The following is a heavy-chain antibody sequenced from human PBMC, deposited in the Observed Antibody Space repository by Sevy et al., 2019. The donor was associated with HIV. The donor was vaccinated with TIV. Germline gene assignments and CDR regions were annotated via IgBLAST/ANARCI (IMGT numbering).Heavy chain of an antibody. V-gene: IGHV3-30-3*01. CDR3: VRDSRWTPIVVVEVGGMDV. J-gene: IGHJ6*02. CDR1: GFTFSNYA. Sequence: GGSLRLSCVASGFTFSNYAMHWVHQAPGKGLEWVAVISYDGSHKYYADSVKGRFTISRDNSKNTLDLQMHSLRADDTAVYYCVRDSRWTPIVVVEVGGMDVWGQGTTVTVSS. D-gene: IGHD3-22*01. CDR2: ISYDGSHK.